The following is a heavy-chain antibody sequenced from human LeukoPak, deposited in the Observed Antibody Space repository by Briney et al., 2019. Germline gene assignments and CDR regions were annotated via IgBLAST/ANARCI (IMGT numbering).Heavy chain of an antibody. CDR2: ISSSSSYI. D-gene: IGHD6-13*01. V-gene: IGHV3-21*01. CDR1: GFSLSTYS. Sequence: GGSLRLSCAASGFSLSTYSMNWVRQAPGKGLEWVSSISSSSSYIYYADSLKGRFTISRDNAKNSLYLQMNSLRAEDTAVYYCARGKIAAGDYWGQGTLVTVSS. CDR3: ARGKIAAGDY. J-gene: IGHJ4*02.